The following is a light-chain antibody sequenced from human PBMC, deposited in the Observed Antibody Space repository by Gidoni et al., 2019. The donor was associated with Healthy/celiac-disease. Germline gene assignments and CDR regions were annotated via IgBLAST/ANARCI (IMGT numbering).Light chain of an antibody. CDR2: TAS. V-gene: IGKV1-5*03. CDR1: QSISSW. Sequence: DFQMTHSPSTLSASVGDRVTITCRASQSISSWLAWYQQKPGKAPKLLIYTASSLESGVPSRFSGSGSGTEFTLTISSLQPDDFATYYCQQYNSYAWTFGQGTKVEIK. J-gene: IGKJ1*01. CDR3: QQYNSYAWT.